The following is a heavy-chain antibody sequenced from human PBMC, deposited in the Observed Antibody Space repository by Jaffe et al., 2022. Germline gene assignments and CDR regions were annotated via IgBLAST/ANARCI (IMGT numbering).Heavy chain of an antibody. CDR1: GYSFTSYW. V-gene: IGHV5-51*03. Sequence: EVQLVQSGAEVKKPGESLKISCKGSGYSFTSYWIGWVRQMPGKGLEWMGIIYPGDSDTRYSPSFQGQVTISADKSISTAYLQWSSLKASDTAMYYCVRPPSYYYDSSGTIDYWGQGTLVTVSS. D-gene: IGHD3-22*01. CDR3: VRPPSYYYDSSGTIDY. J-gene: IGHJ4*02. CDR2: IYPGDSDT.